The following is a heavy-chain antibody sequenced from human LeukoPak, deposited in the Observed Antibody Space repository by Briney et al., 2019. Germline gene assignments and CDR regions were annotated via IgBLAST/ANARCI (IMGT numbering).Heavy chain of an antibody. J-gene: IGHJ4*02. V-gene: IGHV3-23*01. CDR1: GFTFSSYG. CDR2: ISGSGGST. D-gene: IGHD5-12*01. Sequence: GGSLRLSCAASGFTFSSYGMSWVRQAPGKGLEWVSAISGSGGSTYYADSVKGRFTISRDNSKNTLYLQMNSLRVEDTAVYYCARVGGGYDFDYWGQGTLVTVSS. CDR3: ARVGGGYDFDY.